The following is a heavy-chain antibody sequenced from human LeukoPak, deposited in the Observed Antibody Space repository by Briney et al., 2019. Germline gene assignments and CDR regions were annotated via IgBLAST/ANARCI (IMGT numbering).Heavy chain of an antibody. CDR3: VKDRTGTYTLDY. J-gene: IGHJ4*02. V-gene: IGHV3-30-3*01. Sequence: GGSLRLSCAATGFTFSNYAIHWGRPAPGKGLEWGAFISDDGSRQHYADSVKGRFTISRDNSKNTLNLQMNSLRAEDTAVYYCVKDRTGTYTLDYWGQGTLVTVSS. CDR2: ISDDGSRQ. D-gene: IGHD3-10*01. CDR1: GFTFSNYA.